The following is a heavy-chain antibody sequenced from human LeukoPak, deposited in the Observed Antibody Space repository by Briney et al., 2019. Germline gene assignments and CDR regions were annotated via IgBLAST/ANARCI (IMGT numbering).Heavy chain of an antibody. Sequence: GGPLRPSWAASGFIFRNYAMSWVGQGQGQGREWVTAISGNDDSTYYADSVKGRFTISRDNSRNTLYLQMNSLRAEDTAIYYCAKGGSGVPRALASWGQGTLVTVSS. CDR3: AKGGSGVPRALAS. J-gene: IGHJ4*02. CDR2: ISGNDDST. D-gene: IGHD2-15*01. V-gene: IGHV3-23*01. CDR1: GFIFRNYA.